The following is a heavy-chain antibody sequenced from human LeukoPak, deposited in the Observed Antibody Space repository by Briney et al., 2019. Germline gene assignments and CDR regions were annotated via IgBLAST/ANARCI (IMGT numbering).Heavy chain of an antibody. Sequence: PGGSLRLSCTASGFTFSTYALSWVRQTPGKGLEWLSVISATGSTTYYADSVRGRFTISRDNSKNTLYLQMNSLRVEDTAVYYCAKDSQSVAFSLDDAFDLWGQGTIVTVSA. CDR1: GFTFSTYA. J-gene: IGHJ3*01. V-gene: IGHV3-23*01. CDR2: ISATGSTT. D-gene: IGHD2/OR15-2a*01. CDR3: AKDSQSVAFSLDDAFDL.